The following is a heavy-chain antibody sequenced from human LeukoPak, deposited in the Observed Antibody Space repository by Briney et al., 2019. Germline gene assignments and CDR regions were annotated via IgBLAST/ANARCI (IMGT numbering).Heavy chain of an antibody. V-gene: IGHV1-2*06. CDR3: ARGPTSNRAFDI. CDR2: INCKSGGT. Sequence: GASVKVSCKASGYTFTDYYIHWVRQAPGQGLEWMGRINCKSGGTNYGQNFQGRVTMTRDTSTSTVYMELSSLRSEDTAVYYCARGPTSNRAFDIWGQGTMVTVSS. D-gene: IGHD1-14*01. CDR1: GYTFTDYY. J-gene: IGHJ3*02.